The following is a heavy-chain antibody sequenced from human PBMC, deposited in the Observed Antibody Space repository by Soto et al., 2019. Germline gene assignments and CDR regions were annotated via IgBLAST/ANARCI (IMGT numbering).Heavy chain of an antibody. CDR3: ARGAFKAADVFDY. Sequence: PVGSLRLSCAASGFTFSSYGMHRFRQAPGKGLEWVPVLWYDGSNKYYADSVKGRFTISRDSSKNTLYLQMNSLRAEDTAVYYCARGAFKAADVFDYWGQGTLVTVSS. V-gene: IGHV3-33*01. D-gene: IGHD3-16*01. J-gene: IGHJ4*02. CDR2: LWYDGSNK. CDR1: GFTFSSYG.